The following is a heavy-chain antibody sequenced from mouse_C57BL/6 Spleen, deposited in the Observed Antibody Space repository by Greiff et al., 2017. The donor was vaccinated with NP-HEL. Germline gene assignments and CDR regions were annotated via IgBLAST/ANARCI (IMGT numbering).Heavy chain of an antibody. Sequence: EVQGVESGGGLVKPGGSLKLSCAASGFTFSDYGMHWVRQAPEKGLEWVAYISSGSSTIYYADTVKGRFTISRDNAKNTLFLQMTSLRSEDTAIYYCARGNYYGYDGLDYWGQGTTLTVSS. CDR2: ISSGSSTI. CDR3: ARGNYYGYDGLDY. CDR1: GFTFSDYG. V-gene: IGHV5-17*01. J-gene: IGHJ2*01. D-gene: IGHD2-2*01.